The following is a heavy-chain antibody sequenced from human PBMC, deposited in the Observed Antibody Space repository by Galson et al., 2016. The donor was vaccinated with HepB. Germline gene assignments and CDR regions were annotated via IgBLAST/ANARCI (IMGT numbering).Heavy chain of an antibody. CDR2: IFGGGFGA. J-gene: IGHJ3*02. V-gene: IGHV3-23*01. Sequence: SLRLSCAASGFTFGDYAMGWVRQAPGKGLEWVSSIFGGGFGAFYAASVKGRFAISRDNSRNTLYLQMNSLRPEDTALYYCARPLSYCSCDSCYRVAAFDIWGQGTVVTVSS. CDR3: ARPLSYCSCDSCYRVAAFDI. CDR1: GFTFGDYA. D-gene: IGHD2-15*01.